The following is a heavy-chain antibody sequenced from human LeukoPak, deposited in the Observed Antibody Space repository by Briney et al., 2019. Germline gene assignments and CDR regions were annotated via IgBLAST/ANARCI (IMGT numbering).Heavy chain of an antibody. CDR3: ARGFGSAWFSYHYYYMDV. CDR2: IKQDGNEK. J-gene: IGHJ6*03. CDR1: GFSFSSYW. Sequence: GGSLRLSCAASGFSFSSYWMTWVRQAPGKGLEWVANIKQDGNEKYYMDSVKGRFTISRDNAKDSLYLQMNSLRAEDTAMYYCARGFGSAWFSYHYYYMDVWGKGTTVTISS. V-gene: IGHV3-7*01. D-gene: IGHD6-19*01.